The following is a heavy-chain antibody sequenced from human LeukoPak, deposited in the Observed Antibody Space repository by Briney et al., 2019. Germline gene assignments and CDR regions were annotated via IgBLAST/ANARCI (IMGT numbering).Heavy chain of an antibody. CDR1: GYTFTSYG. D-gene: IGHD3-3*01. CDR2: MNPNSGNT. Sequence: ASVKVSCKASGYTFTSYGISWVRQATGQGLEWMGWMNPNSGNTGYAQKFQGRVTMTRNTSISTAYMELSSLRSEDTAVYYCARGTPSLRFLEWLSPYFQHWGQGTLVTVSS. CDR3: ARGTPSLRFLEWLSPYFQH. J-gene: IGHJ1*01. V-gene: IGHV1-8*02.